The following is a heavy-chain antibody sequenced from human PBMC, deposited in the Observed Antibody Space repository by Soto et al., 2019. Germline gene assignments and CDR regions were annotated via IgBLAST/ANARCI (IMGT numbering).Heavy chain of an antibody. D-gene: IGHD2-15*01. CDR3: ARHTPAISISDH. J-gene: IGHJ4*02. CDR2: IYYSGST. V-gene: IGHV4-39*01. Sequence: QLQLQESGPGLVKPSETLSLTCTVSGGSISSSSYYWGWIRQPPGKGLEWIGSIYYSGSTYYNPSLKSRVPISVDTAKNQFSLKLSSVTAADTAVYYCARHTPAISISDHWGQGTLVTVSS. CDR1: GGSISSSSYY.